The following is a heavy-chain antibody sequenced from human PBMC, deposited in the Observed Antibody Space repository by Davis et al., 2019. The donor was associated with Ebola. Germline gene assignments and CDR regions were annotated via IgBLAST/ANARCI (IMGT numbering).Heavy chain of an antibody. CDR2: IRSSDITI. J-gene: IGHJ6*02. V-gene: IGHV3-11*01. CDR3: ARDKRSSWYGGMDV. D-gene: IGHD6-19*01. Sequence: GESLKISCAASGFTLSDYYMSWIRQAPGKGLEWDSSIRSSDITIYYSDPVKGRFTVSRDNAKNSLYLQMNSLRAEDTAVYYCARDKRSSWYGGMDVWGQGTTVTVSS. CDR1: GFTLSDYY.